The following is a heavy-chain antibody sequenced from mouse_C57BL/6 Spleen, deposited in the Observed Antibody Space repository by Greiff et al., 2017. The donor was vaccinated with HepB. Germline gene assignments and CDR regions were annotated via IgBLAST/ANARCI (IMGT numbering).Heavy chain of an antibody. CDR1: GYSITSGYY. Sequence: ESGPGLVKPSQSLSLTCSVTGYSITSGYYWNWIRQFPGNKLEWMGYISYDGSNNYNPSLKNRISITRDTSKNQFFLKLNSVTTEDTATYYCARKTLGHYFDYWGQGTTLTVSS. CDR2: ISYDGSN. V-gene: IGHV3-6*01. J-gene: IGHJ2*01. CDR3: ARKTLGHYFDY. D-gene: IGHD4-1*01.